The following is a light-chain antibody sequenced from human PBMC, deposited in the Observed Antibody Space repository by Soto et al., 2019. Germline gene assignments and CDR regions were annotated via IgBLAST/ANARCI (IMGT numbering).Light chain of an antibody. CDR2: EAS. Sequence: DIHLTQSPATLSASVGDRVTITCRASQSINGWLAWYQQRPGQAPNLLIYEASTLESGVPSRFSGSGSGTEFTLTVSSLQPDDFATYYCHQYHNFPRTFGQGTKVDIK. CDR1: QSINGW. J-gene: IGKJ1*01. V-gene: IGKV1-5*03. CDR3: HQYHNFPRT.